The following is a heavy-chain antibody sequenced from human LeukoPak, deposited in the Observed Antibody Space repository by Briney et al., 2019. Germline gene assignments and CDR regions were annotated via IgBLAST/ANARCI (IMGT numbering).Heavy chain of an antibody. Sequence: ASVKVSCKASGYTFTSLDINWVRQATGQGLEWMGWINPNSGNRGYAQQFQGRVTITRDTSIRTVYMELTSLRSEDTAVYYCARVDGSPDCWGQGTLVTVSS. J-gene: IGHJ4*02. CDR2: INPNSGNR. CDR1: GYTFTSLD. CDR3: ARVDGSPDC. D-gene: IGHD2-15*01. V-gene: IGHV1-8*03.